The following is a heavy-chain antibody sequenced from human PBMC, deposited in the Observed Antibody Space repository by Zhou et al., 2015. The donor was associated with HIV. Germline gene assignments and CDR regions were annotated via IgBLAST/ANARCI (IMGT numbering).Heavy chain of an antibody. Sequence: QVQLVQSGAEVKKPGSSVKVSCKASGGTFSSYAISWVRQAPGQGLEWMGGIIPIFGTANYAQKFQGRVTITADKSTSTAYMELSSLRSEDTAVYYCARDKTTVTTPTFNWFDPWGQGTLVTVSS. CDR3: ARDKTTVTTPTFNWFDP. D-gene: IGHD4-17*01. V-gene: IGHV1-69*06. CDR2: IIPIFGTA. J-gene: IGHJ5*02. CDR1: GGTFSSYA.